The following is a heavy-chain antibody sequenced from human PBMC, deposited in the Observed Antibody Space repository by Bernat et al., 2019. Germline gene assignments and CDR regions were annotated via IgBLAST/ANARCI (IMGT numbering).Heavy chain of an antibody. V-gene: IGHV3-7*03. CDR3: ARSPRTGDVDY. Sequence: EVQLVESGGGLVQPGGSLRLSCAASGFTFSVSWMSCVRQAPGEGLEWVANINQDGSEKYYLLSMWGRFSISRDNAKNSLYMQMNSLRADDTAVYYCARSPRTGDVDYWGQGTLVTVSS. CDR1: GFTFSVSW. J-gene: IGHJ4*02. CDR2: INQDGSEK. D-gene: IGHD7-27*01.